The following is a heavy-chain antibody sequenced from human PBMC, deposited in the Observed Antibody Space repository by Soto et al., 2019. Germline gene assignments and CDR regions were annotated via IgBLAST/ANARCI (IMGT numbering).Heavy chain of an antibody. CDR3: ARGRNWRTSSWYDWCFDL. Sequence: EVQLVESGGGLVQPGGSLRLSCAASGFTFSSYEMNWVRQAPGKGLEWVSYISNGGSPIYYADSVKGRFTISRDNAKNSLYLEVNSLRAEDTAVYYCARGRNWRTSSWYDWCFDLWGRGNLVTVSS. V-gene: IGHV3-48*03. D-gene: IGHD6-13*01. CDR2: ISNGGSPI. J-gene: IGHJ2*01. CDR1: GFTFSSYE.